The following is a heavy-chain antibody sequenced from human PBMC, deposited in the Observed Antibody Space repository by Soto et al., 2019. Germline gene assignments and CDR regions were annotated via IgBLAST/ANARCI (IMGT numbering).Heavy chain of an antibody. J-gene: IGHJ4*02. CDR1: GFTFSNYA. Sequence: EVQLVESGGGLVQPGGSLRLSCAASGFTFSNYAMNWVRQAPGKGLEWVSYIATTSTTMYYADSVKGRFTISRDNAKNSLYLQINSLRAEDTAVYYCVRASGSSQGYWGQGTLVTVSS. CDR2: IATTSTTM. V-gene: IGHV3-48*03. CDR3: VRASGSSQGY.